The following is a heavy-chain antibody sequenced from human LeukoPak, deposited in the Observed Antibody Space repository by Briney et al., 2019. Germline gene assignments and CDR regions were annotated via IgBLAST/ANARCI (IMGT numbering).Heavy chain of an antibody. CDR1: GYTFTGYY. CDR2: INPNSGGT. J-gene: IGHJ4*02. V-gene: IGHV1-2*02. Sequence: ASVKVSCKASGYTFTGYYMHWVRQAPGQGLEWMGWINPNSGGTNYAQKFQGRVTMTRDTSISTAYMELSRLRSDDTAVYYCARAVLPAEYCFDYWGQGTLVTVSS. CDR3: ARAVLPAEYCFDY. D-gene: IGHD2-15*01.